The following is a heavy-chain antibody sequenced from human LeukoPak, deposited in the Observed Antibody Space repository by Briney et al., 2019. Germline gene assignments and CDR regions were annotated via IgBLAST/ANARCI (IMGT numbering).Heavy chain of an antibody. V-gene: IGHV3-74*01. J-gene: IGHJ3*01. CDR1: GFTFSSYW. Sequence: GGSLRLSCAASGFTFSSYWMHWVRQAPGKGLVWVSRINSDGSSTSYADSVKGRFTISRDNAKNTLYLQMNSLRAEDTAVYYCARAGGDGYNPLLWGQGTMVTVSS. D-gene: IGHD5-24*01. CDR3: ARAGGDGYNPLL. CDR2: INSDGSST.